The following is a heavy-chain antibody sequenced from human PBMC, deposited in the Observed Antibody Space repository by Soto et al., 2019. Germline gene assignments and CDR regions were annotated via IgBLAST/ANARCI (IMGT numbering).Heavy chain of an antibody. J-gene: IGHJ5*02. V-gene: IGHV3-30*18. CDR1: GFTFSSYG. Sequence: QVQLVESGGGVVQPGRSLRLSCAASGFTFSSYGMHWVRQATGKGLEWVAVISYDGSNKYYADSVKGRFTISRDNSKNTLYLQMNSLRAEDTAVYYCAKEGWFDPWGQGTLVTVSS. CDR2: ISYDGSNK. CDR3: AKEGWFDP.